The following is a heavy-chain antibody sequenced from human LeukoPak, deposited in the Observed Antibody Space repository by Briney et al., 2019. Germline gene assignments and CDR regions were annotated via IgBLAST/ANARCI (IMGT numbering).Heavy chain of an antibody. CDR3: ARVSYYDSSGYYYDYFDY. D-gene: IGHD3-22*01. V-gene: IGHV4-34*01. J-gene: IGHJ4*02. Sequence: KPSETLSLTCAVYGGSFSGYYWSWIRQPPGKGLEWIGEINHSGSTNYNPSLKSRVTISVDTSKNQFSLKLSSVTAADTAVYYCARVSYYDSSGYYYDYFDYWGQGTLVTVSS. CDR2: INHSGST. CDR1: GGSFSGYY.